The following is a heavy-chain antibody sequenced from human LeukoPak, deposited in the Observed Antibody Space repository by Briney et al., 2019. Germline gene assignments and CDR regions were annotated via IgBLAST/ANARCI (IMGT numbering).Heavy chain of an antibody. CDR2: INPNSGGT. CDR1: GYTFTGYY. J-gene: IGHJ5*02. D-gene: IGHD3-22*01. CDR3: AREHGRSPYYYDSSGYYGNWFDP. Sequence: GASVKVSCKASGYTFTGYYMHWVRQAPGQGLEWMGWINPNSGGTNYAQKFQGRVTMTRDTSSSTAYMELSRLRSDYTAVYYCAREHGRSPYYYDSSGYYGNWFDPWGQGTLVTVSS. V-gene: IGHV1-2*02.